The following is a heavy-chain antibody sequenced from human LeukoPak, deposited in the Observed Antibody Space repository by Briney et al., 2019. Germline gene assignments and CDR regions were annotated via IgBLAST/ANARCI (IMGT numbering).Heavy chain of an antibody. CDR2: IYPRDGST. J-gene: IGHJ4*02. V-gene: IGHV1-46*01. D-gene: IGHD1-26*01. Sequence: ASVKVSCKASGYTFTSNYIHWVRQAPGQGLEWMGMIYPRDGSTSYAQKFQGRVTVTRDTSTSTVHMELSGLRSEDTAVYYCARDLREWELPYYWGQGTLVTVSS. CDR1: GYTFTSNY. CDR3: ARDLREWELPYY.